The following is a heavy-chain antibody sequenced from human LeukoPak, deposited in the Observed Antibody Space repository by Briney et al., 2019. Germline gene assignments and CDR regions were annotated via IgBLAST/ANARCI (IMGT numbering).Heavy chain of an antibody. CDR2: IYSGGNT. V-gene: IGHV3-53*04. Sequence: GGSLRLSCAASGFTASSTYTSWGRQSPGQGLESLSVIYSGGNTYYADSVKGRFTISRHNSKNTLYLQMNSLRAEDTAVYYCARGFLTGPSPFDYWGQGTLVTVSS. CDR3: ARGFLTGPSPFDY. CDR1: GFTASSTY. J-gene: IGHJ4*02. D-gene: IGHD3-9*01.